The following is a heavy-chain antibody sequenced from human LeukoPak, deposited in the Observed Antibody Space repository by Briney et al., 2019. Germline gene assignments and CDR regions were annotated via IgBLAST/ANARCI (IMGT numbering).Heavy chain of an antibody. Sequence: ASVKVSCKASGYTFTGYYMHWVRQAPGQGLEWMGRINPNSGGTNYAQKFQGRVTMTRDTSISTAYMELSRLRSDDTAVYYCVAATVTTSDAFDIWGQGTMLTVSS. CDR2: INPNSGGT. J-gene: IGHJ3*02. D-gene: IGHD4-17*01. CDR3: VAATVTTSDAFDI. V-gene: IGHV1-2*06. CDR1: GYTFTGYY.